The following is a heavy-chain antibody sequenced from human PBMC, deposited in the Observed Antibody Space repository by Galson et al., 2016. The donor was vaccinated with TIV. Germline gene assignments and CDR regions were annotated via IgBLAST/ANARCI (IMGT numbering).Heavy chain of an antibody. Sequence: SLRLSCAASGFTFSDYYMSWVRQAPGKGLEWVSYISSSGSPIYYTDSVKGRLTISRGNAKNSLYLQMNSLRAEDAAVYYCSISSEDYWGQGTLVTVSS. V-gene: IGHV3-11*04. CDR2: ISSSGSPI. D-gene: IGHD6-6*01. CDR1: GFTFSDYY. J-gene: IGHJ4*02. CDR3: SISSEDY.